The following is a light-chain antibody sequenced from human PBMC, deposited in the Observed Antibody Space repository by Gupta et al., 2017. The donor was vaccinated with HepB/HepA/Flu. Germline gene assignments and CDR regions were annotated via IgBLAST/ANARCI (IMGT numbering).Light chain of an antibody. CDR3: SSYTANDTYV. Sequence: QSALTPPASVSGSPGQSITVSCTGTSSDVGAYNYVSWYQQHPGNVPKLIIFDVSNWPSGVSNRFSGSKSGNTASLTISGLQAEDEADYYCSSYTANDTYVFGTGTKVTVL. V-gene: IGLV2-14*03. CDR1: SSDVGAYNY. J-gene: IGLJ1*01. CDR2: DVS.